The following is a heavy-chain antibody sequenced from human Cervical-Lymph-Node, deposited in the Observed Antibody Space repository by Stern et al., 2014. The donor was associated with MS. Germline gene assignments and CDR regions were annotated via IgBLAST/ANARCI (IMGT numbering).Heavy chain of an antibody. Sequence: QLVQSGAEVKKPGASLKISCKGSEYNFNTHWIAWVRQMPGKGLEWLGNIYPGNSDTSYTPSLQGQVSISADKSITTAYLHFSSLKASDSAMYFCARHGGPNWNHEAHNWFDPWGQGTLVTVSS. J-gene: IGHJ5*02. CDR3: ARHGGPNWNHEAHNWFDP. V-gene: IGHV5-51*03. D-gene: IGHD1-14*01. CDR2: IYPGNSDT. CDR1: EYNFNTHW.